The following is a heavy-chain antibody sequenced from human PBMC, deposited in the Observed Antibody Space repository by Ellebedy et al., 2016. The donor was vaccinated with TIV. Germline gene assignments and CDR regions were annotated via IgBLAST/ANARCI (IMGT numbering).Heavy chain of an antibody. CDR1: GYSFSSYD. J-gene: IGHJ3*02. D-gene: IGHD6-13*01. CDR3: ARDHYSSSLYSPDGFDI. V-gene: IGHV1-18*01. CDR2: ISAYNGNT. Sequence: AASVKVSCKASGYSFSSYDINWVRQAPGQGLEWMGWISAYNGNTKYAQNLQGRVTMTTDTSTSTAYMELRSLRSDDTAVYYCARDHYSSSLYSPDGFDIWGQGTMVTVSS.